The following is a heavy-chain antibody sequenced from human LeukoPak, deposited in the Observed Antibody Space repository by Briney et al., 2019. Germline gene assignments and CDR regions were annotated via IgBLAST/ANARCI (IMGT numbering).Heavy chain of an antibody. CDR2: INHSGST. J-gene: IGHJ3*02. D-gene: IGHD2-2*01. CDR3: ARAPDCSSTSCYGGDAFDI. Sequence: SETLSLTCAVYGGSFSGYYWSWIRQPPGKGLEWIGEINHSGSTNYNPFLKSRVTISVDTSKNQFSLKLSSVTAADTAVYYCARAPDCSSTSCYGGDAFDIWGQGTMVTVSS. V-gene: IGHV4-34*01. CDR1: GGSFSGYY.